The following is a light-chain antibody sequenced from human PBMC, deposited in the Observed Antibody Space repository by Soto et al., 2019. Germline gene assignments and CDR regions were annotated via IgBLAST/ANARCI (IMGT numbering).Light chain of an antibody. CDR2: GAS. CDR3: QQYNKWPGT. V-gene: IGKV3-15*01. J-gene: IGKJ1*01. CDR1: QSVSIN. Sequence: EIVLIPSPAPLSVSPGERATLSCRASQSVSINLAWYQQKPGQAPRLLIYGASTRATGIPARFSGSGSGTEFTLTISSLQSEDFAVYYCQQYNKWPGTFGQGTKVAI.